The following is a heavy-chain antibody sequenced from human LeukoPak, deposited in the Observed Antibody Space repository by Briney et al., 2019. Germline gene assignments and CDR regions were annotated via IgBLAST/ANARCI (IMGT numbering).Heavy chain of an antibody. CDR3: ARGAGTTLSHFDY. V-gene: IGHV3-53*01. D-gene: IGHD1-1*01. Sequence: GGSLRLSCAASGFTFNNYAMIWVRQAPGKGLECVSVIYSGGSAFYADSVKGRFAISRDNSKNTVYLQMNSLRAEDTAVYYCARGAGTTLSHFDYWGQGTLVSVSS. J-gene: IGHJ4*02. CDR2: IYSGGSA. CDR1: GFTFNNYA.